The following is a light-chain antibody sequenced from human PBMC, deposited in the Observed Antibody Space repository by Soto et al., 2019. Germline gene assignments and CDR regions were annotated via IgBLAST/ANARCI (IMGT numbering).Light chain of an antibody. Sequence: EIVLTQTPATLSLSPGDRATLSCRASQSVGSFLAWYQQKPCQAPRLLIYDASNRATGIPGRFSGSGSGTAFTLTISSLEPEDFAVYSCHQRTNFMYTFGHGTKLEIK. CDR1: QSVGSF. V-gene: IGKV3-11*01. J-gene: IGKJ2*01. CDR2: DAS. CDR3: HQRTNFMYT.